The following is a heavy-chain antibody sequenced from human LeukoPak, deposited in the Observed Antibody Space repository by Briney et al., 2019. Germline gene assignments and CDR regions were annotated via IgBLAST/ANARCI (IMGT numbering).Heavy chain of an antibody. D-gene: IGHD6-13*01. Sequence: GASVKVSCTASGYTFTSYAMNWVRQAPGQGLEWMGWINTNTGNPTYAQGFTGRFVFSLDASVSTAYLQISSLKAEDTAVYYCARGLDSSSPWWFDPWGQGTLVTVSS. CDR3: ARGLDSSSPWWFDP. CDR2: INTNTGNP. J-gene: IGHJ5*02. V-gene: IGHV7-4-1*02. CDR1: GYTFTSYA.